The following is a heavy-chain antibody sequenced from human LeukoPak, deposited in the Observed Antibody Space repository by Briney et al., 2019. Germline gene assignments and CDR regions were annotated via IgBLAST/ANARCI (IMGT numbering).Heavy chain of an antibody. J-gene: IGHJ5*02. D-gene: IGHD5-18*01. CDR3: ARDHSRGPYNWFDP. Sequence: GSSVKVSCKASGGTFSSYAISWVRQAPGQGLEWMGGIIPIFGTANYAQKFQGRVTITADKSTSTAYMELSSLRSEDTAVHYCARDHSRGPYNWFDPWGQGTLVTVSS. CDR2: IIPIFGTA. V-gene: IGHV1-69*06. CDR1: GGTFSSYA.